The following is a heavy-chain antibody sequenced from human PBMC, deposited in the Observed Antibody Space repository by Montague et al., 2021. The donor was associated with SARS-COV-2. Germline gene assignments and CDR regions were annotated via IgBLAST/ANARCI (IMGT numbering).Heavy chain of an antibody. D-gene: IGHD3-3*01. CDR2: VYHGGRT. CDR3: ARQGAFSYTMGDN. Sequence: SETLSLTCAVSGGSISSSNYWIWVRQPPGKGLEWIGDVYHGGRTYYKPSLKSRVTISVDKSKNQLSLKLSSVTAADTAVYYCARQGAFSYTMGDNWGQGTLVTVSS. CDR1: GGSISSSNY. J-gene: IGHJ4*02. V-gene: IGHV4-4*02.